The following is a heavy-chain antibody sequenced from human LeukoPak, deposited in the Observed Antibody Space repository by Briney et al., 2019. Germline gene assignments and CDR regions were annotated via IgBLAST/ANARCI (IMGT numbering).Heavy chain of an antibody. V-gene: IGHV3-30*02. Sequence: GGSLRLSCAASGFTFSSYAMHWVRQAPGKGLEWVAFIHYDGSNNYYADPVKGRFTISRDNSKNTLYLQMNTLRADDTAVYYCAKDHGSSDWYYFDYWGQGTLVTVSS. CDR3: AKDHGSSDWYYFDY. CDR2: IHYDGSNN. J-gene: IGHJ4*02. CDR1: GFTFSSYA. D-gene: IGHD6-13*01.